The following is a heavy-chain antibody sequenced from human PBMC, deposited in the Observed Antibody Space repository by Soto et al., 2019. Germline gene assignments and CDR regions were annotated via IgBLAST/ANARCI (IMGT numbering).Heavy chain of an antibody. D-gene: IGHD1-26*01. J-gene: IGHJ6*02. CDR3: ARDGREASGMDV. CDR1: GGSISSHY. V-gene: IGHV4-59*11. CDR2: IYYRGST. Sequence: SEILSLACTVSGGSISSHYWSWVRQAPGKGVEWIGHIYYRGSTNYNPSLRSRTTISVDAPKSHFSLKLNSVTPAHTAVYYCARDGREASGMDVWGQGTKVT.